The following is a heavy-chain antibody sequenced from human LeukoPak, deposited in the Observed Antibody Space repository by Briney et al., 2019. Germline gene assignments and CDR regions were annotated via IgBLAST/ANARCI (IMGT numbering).Heavy chain of an antibody. J-gene: IGHJ4*02. V-gene: IGHV1-24*01. Sequence: ASVKVSCKVSGYTLTELSMHWVRQAPGKGLEWMGGFDPEDGETICAQKFQGRVTMTEDTSTDTAYMELSSLRSEDTAVYYCARGYYYDSTPDYWGQGTLVTVSS. CDR3: ARGYYYDSTPDY. CDR2: FDPEDGET. CDR1: GYTLTELS. D-gene: IGHD3-22*01.